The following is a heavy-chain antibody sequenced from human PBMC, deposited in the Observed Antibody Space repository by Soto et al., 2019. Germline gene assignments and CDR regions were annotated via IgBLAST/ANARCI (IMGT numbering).Heavy chain of an antibody. J-gene: IGHJ4*02. D-gene: IGHD4-17*01. V-gene: IGHV3-11*01. CDR2: ISSSASIM. Sequence: TGGSLRLSCAASGFTFSDYYMSWIRQAPGKGLEWVSYISSSASIMYYADSVKGRFTISRDNAKNSLYLQMNSLRAEDTAVYYCAREHTYGDHNADYWGQGTLVTVSS. CDR3: AREHTYGDHNADY. CDR1: GFTFSDYY.